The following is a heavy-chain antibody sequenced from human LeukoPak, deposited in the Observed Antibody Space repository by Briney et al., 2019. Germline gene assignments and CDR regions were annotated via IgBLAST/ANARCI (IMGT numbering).Heavy chain of an antibody. CDR1: GYRFTGYY. Sequence: GASVKVSCKASGYRFTGYYIHWVRQAPGQGLEWMGWINPNNGGTNYAQKFQGRVTMARDTSITTTYMELSSLRSDDTAVYYCARDSGDYYGSGSRFDPWGQETLVTVSS. D-gene: IGHD3-10*01. V-gene: IGHV1-2*02. CDR3: ARDSGDYYGSGSRFDP. CDR2: INPNNGGT. J-gene: IGHJ5*02.